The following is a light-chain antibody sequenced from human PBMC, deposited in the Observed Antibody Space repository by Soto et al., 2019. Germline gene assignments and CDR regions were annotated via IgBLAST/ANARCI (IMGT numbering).Light chain of an antibody. Sequence: DMVMTQSPLSLPVTPGEPASISCRSSQSLLHSNGYNYLDWYLQKAGQSPQLLIYLGSNRAAGVTDRYSGSGSGTDFTLKISRVEAEDGGVYYCMQALQTPLTFGGGTKVESK. V-gene: IGKV2-28*01. CDR3: MQALQTPLT. CDR2: LGS. J-gene: IGKJ4*01. CDR1: QSLLHSNGYNY.